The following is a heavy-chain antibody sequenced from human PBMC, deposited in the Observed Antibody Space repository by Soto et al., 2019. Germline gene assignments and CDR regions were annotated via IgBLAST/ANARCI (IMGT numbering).Heavy chain of an antibody. J-gene: IGHJ6*02. CDR2: ISYDGSNK. D-gene: IGHD6-6*01. V-gene: IGHV3-30*18. Sequence: QVQLVESGGGVVQPGRSLRLSCAASGFTFSSYGMHWVRQAPGKGLEWVAVISYDGSNKYYADSVKGRFTISRDNSKNTLYLQMNTLRAEDTAVYYCAKELHSSSAHYYYYYGMDVWGQGTTVTVSS. CDR3: AKELHSSSAHYYYYYGMDV. CDR1: GFTFSSYG.